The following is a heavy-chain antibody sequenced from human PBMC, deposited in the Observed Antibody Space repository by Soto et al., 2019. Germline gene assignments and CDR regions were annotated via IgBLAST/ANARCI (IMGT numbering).Heavy chain of an antibody. Sequence: GGSLRLSCAASGFTFSSYAMSWVRQAPGRGLEWVSGISSSGGSTYYADSVKGRFTISRDNSKNTLYLQMNSLRAEDTAVYYCAKGPARRYFDCWGQGTLVTVSS. CDR1: GFTFSSYA. V-gene: IGHV3-23*01. J-gene: IGHJ4*02. CDR3: AKGPARRYFDC. CDR2: ISSSGGST. D-gene: IGHD2-2*01.